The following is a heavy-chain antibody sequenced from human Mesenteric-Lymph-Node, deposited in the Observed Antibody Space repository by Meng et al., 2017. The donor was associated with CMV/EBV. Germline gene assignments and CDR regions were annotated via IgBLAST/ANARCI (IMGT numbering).Heavy chain of an antibody. Sequence: SETLSLTCTVSGGSISSSSYYWGWIRQPPGKGLEWIGYIYYSGSTNYNPSLKSRVTISIDTSKNQFSLKLSSVTAADTALYYCARSRDGYSFDYWGQGALVTVSS. D-gene: IGHD5-24*01. CDR3: ARSRDGYSFDY. CDR1: GGSISSSSYY. V-gene: IGHV4-61*05. CDR2: IYYSGST. J-gene: IGHJ4*02.